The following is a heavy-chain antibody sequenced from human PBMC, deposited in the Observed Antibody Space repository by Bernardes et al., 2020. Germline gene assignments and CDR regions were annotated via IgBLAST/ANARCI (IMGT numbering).Heavy chain of an antibody. CDR1: GGSFSGYY. CDR3: ARGRAPVRGVIIRYYFDY. D-gene: IGHD3-10*01. Sequence: SETLSLTCAVYGGSFSGYYWSWIRQPPGKGLEWIGEINHSGSTNYNPSLKSRVTISVDTSKNQFSLKLSSVTAADTAVYYCARGRAPVRGVIIRYYFDYWGQGTLVTVSS. V-gene: IGHV4-34*01. J-gene: IGHJ4*02. CDR2: INHSGST.